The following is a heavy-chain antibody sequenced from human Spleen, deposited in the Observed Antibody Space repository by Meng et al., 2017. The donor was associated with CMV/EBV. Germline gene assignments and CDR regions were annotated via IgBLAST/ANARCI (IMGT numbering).Heavy chain of an antibody. V-gene: IGHV4-34*01. Sequence: VCGWSCSVYYLCWIRHAPAKVQEWIGEIKNSGSTNYIPSLSSRVTISLDTANKQVSLRLTSVTAADTAVYYCAREFLHSGGYYAFDYWGQGALVTAPQ. CDR1: GWSCSVYY. CDR3: AREFLHSGGYYAFDY. CDR2: IKNSGST. D-gene: IGHD3-22*01. J-gene: IGHJ4*02.